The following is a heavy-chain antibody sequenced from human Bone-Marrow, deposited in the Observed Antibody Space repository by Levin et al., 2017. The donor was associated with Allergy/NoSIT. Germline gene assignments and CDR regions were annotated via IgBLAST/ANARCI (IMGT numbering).Heavy chain of an antibody. CDR1: DGSFSGSY. D-gene: IGHD3-22*01. CDR3: TRENDYHDSSGYSEGAFDI. J-gene: IGHJ3*02. V-gene: IGHV4-34*01. Sequence: SETLSLTCGFSDGSFSGSYWSWIRQPPGKGLEWIGEIKYSGSTNYKPSLQSRVTISLDKSKNQVSLKLKSVTAADTAVYFCTRENDYHDSSGYSEGAFDIWGQGTLVTVSS. CDR2: IKYSGST.